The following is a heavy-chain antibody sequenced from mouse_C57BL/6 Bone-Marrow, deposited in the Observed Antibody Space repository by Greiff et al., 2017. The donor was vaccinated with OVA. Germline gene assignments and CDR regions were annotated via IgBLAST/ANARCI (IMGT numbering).Heavy chain of an antibody. D-gene: IGHD1-1*01. CDR3: ARWYYGSSYYFDY. Sequence: QVQLQQPGAELVKPGASVKLSCKASGYTFTSYWMHWVKQRPGQGLEWIGMIHPNRGSTNYNEKFKSKATLTVDKSSSTAYMQLSSLTSEDSAVYDGARWYYGSSYYFDYWGQGTTLTVSS. CDR2: IHPNRGST. V-gene: IGHV1-64*01. J-gene: IGHJ2*01. CDR1: GYTFTSYW.